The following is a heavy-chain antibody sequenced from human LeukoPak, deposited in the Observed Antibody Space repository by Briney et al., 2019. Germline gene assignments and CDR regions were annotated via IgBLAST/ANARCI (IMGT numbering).Heavy chain of an antibody. CDR1: GIDFSSYS. CDR3: ARKWSMATYSDY. V-gene: IGHV3-21*01. Sequence: GGSLRLSCVVSGIDFSSYSMNWVRQAPEKGLEWVSSISSGSDYIYYADSVKGRFTISRDNVKNSLYLQMDSLRAEDTAVYYCARKWSMATYSDYWGQGTLVTVSS. CDR2: ISSGSDYI. D-gene: IGHD2-8*02. J-gene: IGHJ4*02.